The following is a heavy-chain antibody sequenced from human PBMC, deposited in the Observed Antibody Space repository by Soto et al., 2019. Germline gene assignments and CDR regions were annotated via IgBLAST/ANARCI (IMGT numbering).Heavy chain of an antibody. D-gene: IGHD3-22*01. CDR1: GYTFTSYG. CDR2: ISAYNGNT. CDR3: ARVWHYASSGSEYFQH. J-gene: IGHJ1*01. V-gene: IGHV1-18*01. Sequence: QVQLVQSGAEVKKPGASVKVSCKASGYTFTSYGISWVRQAPGQGLEWMGWISAYNGNTNYAQKLQCRVTMTTDTSTSTAYMEVRNMRSDDTSVYYCARVWHYASSGSEYFQHRGQGTQVTVSS.